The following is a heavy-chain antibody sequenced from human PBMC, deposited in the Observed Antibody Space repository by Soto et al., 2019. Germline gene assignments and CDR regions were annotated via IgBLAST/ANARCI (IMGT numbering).Heavy chain of an antibody. CDR3: ARGSYYYDSSGYYHY. D-gene: IGHD3-22*01. CDR1: GGSISSGDYY. J-gene: IGHJ4*02. V-gene: IGHV4-30-4*01. CDR2: IYYSGST. Sequence: SETLSLTCTVSGGSISSGDYYWSWIRKPPGKGLEWIGYIYYSGSTYYNTSLKSRVTISVDTSKNQFSLKLSSVTAADTAVYYCARGSYYYDSSGYYHYWVQGTLVTVSS.